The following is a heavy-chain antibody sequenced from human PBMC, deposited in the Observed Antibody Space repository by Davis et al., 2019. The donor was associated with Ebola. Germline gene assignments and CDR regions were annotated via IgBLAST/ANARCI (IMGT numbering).Heavy chain of an antibody. V-gene: IGHV3-74*01. Sequence: GESLKISCAASGFTFSSYWMHWVRQAPGKGLVWVSRINSDGSSTSYADSVKGRFTISRDNAKNSLYLHMNSLRAEDTAVYYCARAPLHCSSTSCYEGTMDVWGKGTTVTVSS. CDR2: INSDGSST. J-gene: IGHJ6*03. D-gene: IGHD2-2*01. CDR3: ARAPLHCSSTSCYEGTMDV. CDR1: GFTFSSYW.